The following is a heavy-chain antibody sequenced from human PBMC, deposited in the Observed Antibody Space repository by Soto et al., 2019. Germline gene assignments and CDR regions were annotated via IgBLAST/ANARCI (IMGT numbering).Heavy chain of an antibody. CDR3: AKDIAMVRGVIITPSPFDY. D-gene: IGHD3-10*01. Sequence: EGSLRLSCAAFGFTFSSYAMSWVRQAPGKGLEWVSAISGSGANTYYADSVEGRFTMSRDNSKNTLYLEMNSLRAEDTAVYYCAKDIAMVRGVIITPSPFDYWGQGTLVTVSS. CDR1: GFTFSSYA. V-gene: IGHV3-23*01. CDR2: ISGSGANT. J-gene: IGHJ4*02.